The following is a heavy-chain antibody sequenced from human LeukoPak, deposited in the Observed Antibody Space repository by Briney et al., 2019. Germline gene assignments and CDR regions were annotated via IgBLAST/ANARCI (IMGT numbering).Heavy chain of an antibody. CDR1: GYTFTSYG. CDR2: ISAYNGNT. J-gene: IGHJ5*02. D-gene: IGHD2-2*01. CDR3: ARDDLTSSTSKNWFDP. Sequence: ASVKVSCKASGYTFTSYGISWVRQAPGQGLEWMGWISAYNGNTNYAQKLQGRVTMTTDTSTSTAYMEQRSLRSDDTAVYYCARDDLTSSTSKNWFDPWGQGTLVTVSS. V-gene: IGHV1-18*01.